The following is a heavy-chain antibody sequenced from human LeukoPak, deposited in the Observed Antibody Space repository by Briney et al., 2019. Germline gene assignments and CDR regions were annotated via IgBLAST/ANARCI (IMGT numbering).Heavy chain of an antibody. CDR3: ARGQPPSYYDMDV. V-gene: IGHV3-33*01. CDR2: IWSDGSSK. J-gene: IGHJ6*02. Sequence: GVSLRLSCAASGFTFSSYGMHWVPQAPGKGREWVAVIWSDGSSKHYADSVKGRFTISRDNSKNTLYLQMSSLRAEDTALYYCARGQPPSYYDMDVWGQGTTVTVSS. CDR1: GFTFSSYG. D-gene: IGHD6-13*01.